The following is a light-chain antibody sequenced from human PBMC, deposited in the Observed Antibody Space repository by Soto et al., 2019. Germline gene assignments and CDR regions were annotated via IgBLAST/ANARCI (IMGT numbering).Light chain of an antibody. CDR2: AAS. Sequence: DIQMTQSPSSLSASVGDRVTVTCRASQNVANFLNWYQQKPGKAPKLLIYAASSLQSGVPSRFSGSGSETDFSLTISSLQPEDFATYYCQQSYSSPYTFGQGTKVDMK. CDR1: QNVANF. J-gene: IGKJ2*01. V-gene: IGKV1-39*01. CDR3: QQSYSSPYT.